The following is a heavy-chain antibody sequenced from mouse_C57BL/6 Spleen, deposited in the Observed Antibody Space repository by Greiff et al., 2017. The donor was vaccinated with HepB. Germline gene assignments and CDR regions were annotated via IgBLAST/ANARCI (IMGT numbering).Heavy chain of an antibody. Sequence: EVQLQQSGPELVKPGASVKISCKASGYSFTGYYMNWVKQSPEKSLEWIGEINPSTGGTTYNQKFKAKATLTVDKSSSTAYMQLKSLTSEDSAVYYCARSPIYYDYVEDGYVDVWGTGTTVTVSS. CDR2: INPSTGGT. J-gene: IGHJ1*03. CDR1: GYSFTGYY. V-gene: IGHV1-42*01. CDR3: ARSPIYYDYVEDGYVDV. D-gene: IGHD2-4*01.